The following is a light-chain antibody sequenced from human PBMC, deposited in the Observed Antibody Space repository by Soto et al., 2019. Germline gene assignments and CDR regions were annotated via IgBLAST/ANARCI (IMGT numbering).Light chain of an antibody. V-gene: IGLV2-14*01. CDR2: APS. CDR3: NSYTSTIPYV. CDR1: NNCVGGYNS. Sequence: QSSLTQPASATVSPGQSTTISCSPANNCVGGYNSISWYQQHPAQAPKITSYAPSHRTSGASPSFSGSTSGNTASLTTTGLQVEDEADYVCNSYTSTIPYVFGSGTKVTVL. J-gene: IGLJ1*01.